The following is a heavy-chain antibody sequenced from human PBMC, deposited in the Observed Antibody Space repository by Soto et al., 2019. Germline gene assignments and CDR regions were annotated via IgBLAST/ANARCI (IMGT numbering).Heavy chain of an antibody. CDR3: AKDRYYDFWLSHYGMDV. J-gene: IGHJ6*02. V-gene: IGHV3-30*18. CDR1: GFTFSSYG. CDR2: ISYDGSNK. D-gene: IGHD3-3*01. Sequence: GGSLRLSCAASGFTFSSYGMHWVRQAPGKGLEWVAVISYDGSNKYYADSVKGRFTISRDNSKNTLYLQMNSLRAEDTAVYYCAKDRYYDFWLSHYGMDVWGQGTTVTVSS.